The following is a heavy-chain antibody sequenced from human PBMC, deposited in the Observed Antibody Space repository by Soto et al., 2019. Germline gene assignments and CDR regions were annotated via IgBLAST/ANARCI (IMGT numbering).Heavy chain of an antibody. CDR3: ARASSVAGVAFDI. Sequence: GASVKLSCKASGYTFTSYYMHWVRQAPGQGLEWMGIINPSGGSTSYAQKFQGRVTMTRDTSTSTVYMELSSLRSEDTAVYYCARASSVAGVAFDIWGQGTMVTVSS. V-gene: IGHV1-46*03. D-gene: IGHD6-19*01. CDR1: GYTFTSYY. J-gene: IGHJ3*02. CDR2: INPSGGST.